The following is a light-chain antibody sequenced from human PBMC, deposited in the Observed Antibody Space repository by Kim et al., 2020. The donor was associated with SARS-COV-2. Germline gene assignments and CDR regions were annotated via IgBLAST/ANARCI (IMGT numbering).Light chain of an antibody. CDR2: WAS. V-gene: IGKV4-1*01. Sequence: IVMTQSPDSLAVSLGERATINCKSSQSVLYSSNNNNYLAWYQQRPGQPPKLLIYWASTRESGVPDRFSGSGSGTDFTLTISSLQAEDVAVYCCKQYYQMPGTFGQGTKVDIK. CDR3: KQYYQMPGT. CDR1: QSVLYSSNNNNY. J-gene: IGKJ1*01.